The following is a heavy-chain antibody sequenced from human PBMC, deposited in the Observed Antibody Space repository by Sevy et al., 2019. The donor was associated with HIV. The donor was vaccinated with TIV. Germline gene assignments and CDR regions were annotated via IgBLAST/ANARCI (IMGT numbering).Heavy chain of an antibody. J-gene: IGHJ4*02. CDR1: GGSISSYY. Sequence: SETLSLTCTVSGGSISSYYWSWIRQPPGKGLEWIGYIYYSGSTNYNPYLKSRVTISVDTSKNQYSLMLSSVTAADTAVYYCARVHFPLTSSGYYSRWGQGTLVTVSS. D-gene: IGHD3-22*01. V-gene: IGHV4-59*01. CDR2: IYYSGST. CDR3: ARVHFPLTSSGYYSR.